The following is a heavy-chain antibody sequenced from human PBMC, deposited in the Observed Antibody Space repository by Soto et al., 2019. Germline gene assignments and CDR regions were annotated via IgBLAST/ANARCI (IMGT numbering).Heavy chain of an antibody. Sequence: VASLKISCQCSGYTFSNFWIGWVRQLPGKGLEWMGIIYPGDHETRYSPSFHGKVTISADKSINTAYLQWNSLEASDTAFYFCARSPRSSPYFDYWGQGALVTVSS. D-gene: IGHD6-13*01. J-gene: IGHJ4*02. CDR3: ARSPRSSPYFDY. CDR1: GYTFSNFW. V-gene: IGHV5-51*01. CDR2: IYPGDHET.